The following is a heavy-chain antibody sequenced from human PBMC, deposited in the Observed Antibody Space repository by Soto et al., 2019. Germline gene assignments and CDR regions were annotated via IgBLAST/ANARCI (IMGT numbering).Heavy chain of an antibody. CDR2: INHSGST. Sequence: SETLSLTCAVYGGSFSGYYWSWIRQPPGKGLEWIGEINHSGSTNYNPSLKSRVTISVDTSKNQFSLKLSSVTAADTAVYYCARGRGVAALLHYYYYGMDVWGQGTTVT. CDR3: ARGRGVAALLHYYYYGMDV. D-gene: IGHD6-6*01. V-gene: IGHV4-34*01. CDR1: GGSFSGYY. J-gene: IGHJ6*02.